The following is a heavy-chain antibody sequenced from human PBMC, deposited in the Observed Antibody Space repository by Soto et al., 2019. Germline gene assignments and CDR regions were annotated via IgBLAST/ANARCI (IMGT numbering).Heavy chain of an antibody. Sequence: QVQLVESGGGVVQPGTSLRLSCAASGFIFNSYSIHWVRQAPGKGLEWVTVISFDGNTQYYGDSLKGRFIVSREDSKNAEYLQMNDLRTDDTAVYYCAKVSRASRVSTHDFDSWGQGTLVIVSS. D-gene: IGHD3-10*01. CDR2: ISFDGNTQ. CDR1: GFIFNSYS. V-gene: IGHV3-30-3*01. J-gene: IGHJ4*02. CDR3: AKVSRASRVSTHDFDS.